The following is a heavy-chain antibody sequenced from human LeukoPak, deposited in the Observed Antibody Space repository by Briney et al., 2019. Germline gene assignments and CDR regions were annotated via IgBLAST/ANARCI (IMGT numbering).Heavy chain of an antibody. J-gene: IGHJ4*02. CDR2: IHYGGNT. Sequence: SETLSLTCTVSGGSISTSGYDWAWIRQPPGKGLEWMGSIHYGGNTHYNPSLESRLTISVDTSKNQFSLKLSSVTAADTAFYYCARRRTRPERFDNWGQGALVTVSS. CDR1: GGSISTSGYD. V-gene: IGHV4-39*01. D-gene: IGHD1-14*01. CDR3: ARRRTRPERFDN.